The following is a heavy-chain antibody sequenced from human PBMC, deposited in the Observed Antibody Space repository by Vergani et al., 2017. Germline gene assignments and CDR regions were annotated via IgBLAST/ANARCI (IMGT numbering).Heavy chain of an antibody. CDR1: GHTFTSYA. J-gene: IGHJ5*02. V-gene: IGHV1-3*01. CDR2: INAGNGNT. CDR3: ARDTSSSWDPFDP. Sequence: QVQLVQSGAEVKKPGASVKVSCKASGHTFTSYAMHFVRQAPGQRIEWMGWINAGNGNTKYSQKFQGRVTITRDTSASTAYMELSSLRSEATAVYYCARDTSSSWDPFDPWGQGTLVTVSS. D-gene: IGHD6-13*01.